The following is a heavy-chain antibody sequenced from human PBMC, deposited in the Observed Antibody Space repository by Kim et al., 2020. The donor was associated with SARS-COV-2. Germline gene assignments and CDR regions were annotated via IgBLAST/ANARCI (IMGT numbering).Heavy chain of an antibody. D-gene: IGHD6-13*01. J-gene: IGHJ4*02. V-gene: IGHV3-33*01. Sequence: GGSLRLSCAASGFTFSSYGMHWVRQAPGKGLEWVAVIWYDGSNKYYADSVKGRFTISRDNSKNTLYLQMNSLRAEDTAVYYIARDFGIAAAGTDIDYWGQGTLVTGSS. CDR2: IWYDGSNK. CDR3: ARDFGIAAAGTDIDY. CDR1: GFTFSSYG.